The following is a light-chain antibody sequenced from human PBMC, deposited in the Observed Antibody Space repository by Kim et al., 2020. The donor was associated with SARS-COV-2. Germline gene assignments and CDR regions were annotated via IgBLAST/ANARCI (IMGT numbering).Light chain of an antibody. V-gene: IGKV3-20*01. CDR3: QQYGSSPPFT. CDR2: GAS. Sequence: EIVLTQSPGTLSLSPGERAVLSCRASQNFSSRYLAWYQQKPGQAPKVLIHGASSRATDIPDRFSGSGSGADFTLTISRLEPDDFAVYYCQQYGSSPPFTFGQGTKLEIK. CDR1: QNFSSRY. J-gene: IGKJ2*01.